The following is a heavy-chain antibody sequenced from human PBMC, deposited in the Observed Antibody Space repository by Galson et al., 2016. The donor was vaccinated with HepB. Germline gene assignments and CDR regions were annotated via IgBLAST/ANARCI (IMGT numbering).Heavy chain of an antibody. D-gene: IGHD3-16*01. CDR2: ISYDGSQK. Sequence: SLRLSCAASGFTFSNYGIHWVRQVPGRGLEWVATISYDGSQKFYADSLKGRFTVSRDNSKNTLYLQMNSLQIDDTAVYYCAKDLRGSYGAFDVWGQGTVVTISS. J-gene: IGHJ3*01. CDR1: GFTFSNYG. CDR3: AKDLRGSYGAFDV. V-gene: IGHV3-30*18.